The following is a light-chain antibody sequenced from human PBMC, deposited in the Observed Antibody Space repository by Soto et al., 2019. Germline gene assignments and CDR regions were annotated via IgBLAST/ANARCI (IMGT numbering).Light chain of an antibody. CDR1: SSDIGRYNR. Sequence: QSVLNQPPSVSGSPGQSVTISCTGTSSDIGRYNRVSWYHQPPGATPKLIIYEVNNRPSGVPDRFSGSKSGNTASLTISGLQAEDEANYFCSSSTTSSTLVFGGGTQLTVL. CDR2: EVN. J-gene: IGLJ2*01. CDR3: SSSTTSSTLV. V-gene: IGLV2-18*02.